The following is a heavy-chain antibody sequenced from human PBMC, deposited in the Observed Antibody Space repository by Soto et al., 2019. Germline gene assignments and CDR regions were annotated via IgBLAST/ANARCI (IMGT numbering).Heavy chain of an antibody. J-gene: IGHJ4*02. V-gene: IGHV3-21*01. D-gene: IGHD3-22*01. CDR1: GFTFSSYS. CDR2: ISSSSSYI. CDR3: ARGGYASSGYYALFDY. Sequence: EVQLVESGGGLVKPGGSLRLSCAASGFTFSSYSMNWVRQAPGKGLEWVSSISSSSSYIYYADSVKGRFTISRDNAKNSLYLQMNSRRAADKAVSYCARGGYASSGYYALFDYCGQANLGTVSS.